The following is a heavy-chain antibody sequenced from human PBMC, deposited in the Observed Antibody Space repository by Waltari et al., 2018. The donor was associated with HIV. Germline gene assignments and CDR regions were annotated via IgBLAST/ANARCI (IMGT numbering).Heavy chain of an antibody. J-gene: IGHJ4*02. CDR3: TRLSIVVVTAIDF. D-gene: IGHD2-21*02. Sequence: QLQLQESGPGLVKPSETLSLTCTVSGGSISSSTYYWGWVRQPPGKGLEWLGNLYYSGSTYDNPSLKSRVTISVDTSKNQFSRKLSSVTAADTAVYYCTRLSIVVVTAIDFWGQGTLVTVSS. CDR2: LYYSGST. V-gene: IGHV4-39*01. CDR1: GGSISSSTYY.